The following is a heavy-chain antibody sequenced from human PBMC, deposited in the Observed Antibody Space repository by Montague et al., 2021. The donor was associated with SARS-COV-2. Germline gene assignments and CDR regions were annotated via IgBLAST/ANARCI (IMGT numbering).Heavy chain of an antibody. D-gene: IGHD6-19*01. J-gene: IGHJ4*02. CDR1: GGSFSGYY. CDR2: INQSGRT. CDR3: ARRESSVCSVTVSDEFDY. Sequence: SETLSLTCAVYGGSFSGYYWTWIRQPPEKGLEWLGEINQSGRTNNNPSLKSRVIISVDTPKNQFSLKLSSVTAADTAVYYCARRESSVCSVTVSDEFDYWGQGALVIVSS. V-gene: IGHV4-34*01.